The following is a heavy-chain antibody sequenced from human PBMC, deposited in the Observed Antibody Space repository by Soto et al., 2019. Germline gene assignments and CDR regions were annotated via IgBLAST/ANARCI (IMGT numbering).Heavy chain of an antibody. V-gene: IGHV3-48*02. D-gene: IGHD3-10*01. J-gene: IGHJ4*02. CDR1: GFTFRSYT. CDR2: ISSSAITI. CDR3: ARRNIGSPDY. Sequence: EVQLVESGGGLVQPGGSLRLSCAASGFTFRSYTMDWVRQAPGKGLEWLSSISSSAITIFYADSVKGRFTISRDNAKNSLSLQVNSLRDEDTAVYYCARRNIGSPDYWGQGTLVTVSS.